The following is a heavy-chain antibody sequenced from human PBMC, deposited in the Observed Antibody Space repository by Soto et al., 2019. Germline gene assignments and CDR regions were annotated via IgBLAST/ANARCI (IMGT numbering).Heavy chain of an antibody. J-gene: IGHJ4*02. CDR2: IYYSGST. V-gene: IGHV4-31*03. CDR1: GGSISSGGYY. D-gene: IGHD3-22*01. CDR3: ARVHVNYYDSSGYYD. Sequence: SETLSLTCTVSGGSISSGGYYWSWIRQHPGKGLEWIGYIYYSGSTYYNPSLKSRVTISVDTSKNQFSLKLSSVTAADTAVYYCARVHVNYYDSSGYYDWGQGTLVTVSS.